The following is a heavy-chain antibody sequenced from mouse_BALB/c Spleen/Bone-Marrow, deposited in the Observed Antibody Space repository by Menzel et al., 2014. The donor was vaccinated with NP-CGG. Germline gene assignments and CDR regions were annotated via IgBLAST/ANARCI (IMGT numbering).Heavy chain of an antibody. J-gene: IGHJ4*01. V-gene: IGHV3-1*02. Sequence: DVKLVESGPDLVKPSQSLSLTCTVTGYSITSGYSWHWIRQFPGNKLEWMGYIHYSGSTNCDPSLKSRFSITRDTSKNQFFLQLNSVTTEDTATYYCARGDYGSYGAMDYWGQGTSVTVSS. CDR3: ARGDYGSYGAMDY. D-gene: IGHD2-1*01. CDR2: IHYSGST. CDR1: GYSITSGYS.